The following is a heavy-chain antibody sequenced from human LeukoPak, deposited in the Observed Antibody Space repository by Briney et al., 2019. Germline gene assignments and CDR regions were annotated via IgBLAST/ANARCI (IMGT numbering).Heavy chain of an antibody. CDR2: ISESGDVT. CDR3: AKAPVTSCRGAYCYPFDS. J-gene: IGHJ4*02. CDR1: GFTFSTYG. D-gene: IGHD2-21*01. V-gene: IGHV3-23*01. Sequence: GGSLRLSCVASGFTFSTYGMSWVRQAPGKRLDWVAAISESGDVTYYADSVRGRFTISRDNSKNTLYLQMNSLRAEDAAVYFCAKAPVTSCRGAYCYPFDSWGQGTLVTVSS.